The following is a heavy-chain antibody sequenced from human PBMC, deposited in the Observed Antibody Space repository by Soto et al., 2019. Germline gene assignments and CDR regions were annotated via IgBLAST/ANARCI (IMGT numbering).Heavy chain of an antibody. J-gene: IGHJ4*02. Sequence: SETLSLTCTASGGSISSYHYYWGWIRQPPGRGLEWIGYIYYSGGTYFNPSLGSRTTISIDTSKNQFSLNLGSVTAADTAVYYCARGGVAPAAVVDSWGQGTLVTVSS. CDR3: ARGGVAPAAVVDS. CDR2: IYYSGGT. D-gene: IGHD2-2*01. V-gene: IGHV4-30-4*01. CDR1: GGSISSYHYY.